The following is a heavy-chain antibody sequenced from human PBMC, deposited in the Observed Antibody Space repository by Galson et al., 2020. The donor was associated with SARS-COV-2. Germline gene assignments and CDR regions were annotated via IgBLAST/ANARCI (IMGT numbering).Heavy chain of an antibody. V-gene: IGHV3-23*01. D-gene: IGHD2-2*01. CDR2: ISGSGGGT. Sequence: GGSLRLSCAASGFTFSSYAMSWVRQAPGKGLEWVSAISGSGGGTYYADSVKGRFTVSRDNSKNTLYLQMNSLRAEDTAVYYCAKGSPYCGSTSCYLGDYWGQGTLVTVSS. CDR3: AKGSPYCGSTSCYLGDY. CDR1: GFTFSSYA. J-gene: IGHJ4*02.